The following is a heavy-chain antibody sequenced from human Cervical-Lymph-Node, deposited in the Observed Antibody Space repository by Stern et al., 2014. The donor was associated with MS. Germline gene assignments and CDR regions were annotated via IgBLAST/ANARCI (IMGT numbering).Heavy chain of an antibody. D-gene: IGHD1-1*01. V-gene: IGHV4-61*02. CDR1: GGSITSGSYY. Sequence: QVQLQESGPGLVKPSQTLSVTCTVSGGSITSGSYYWSWIRQPAGKGLEWIGRVYIGRSTDYNPSLKSRVTISVDPSKNQFSLQLGSVTAADTAIYYCARHTTMTSLDYWGQGTLVTVSS. CDR3: ARHTTMTSLDY. J-gene: IGHJ4*02. CDR2: VYIGRST.